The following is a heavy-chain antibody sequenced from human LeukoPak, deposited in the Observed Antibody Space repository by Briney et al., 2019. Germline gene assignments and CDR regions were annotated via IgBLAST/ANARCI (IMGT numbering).Heavy chain of an antibody. CDR2: INSDGSST. D-gene: IGHD2-8*01. CDR3: ARVKDCTNGVCFDVADY. Sequence: GGSLRLSCAASGFTFSSYWMHWVRQAPGKGLVWVSRINSDGSSTSYADSVKGRFTISRDNAKNTLYLQMNGLRAEDTAVYYCARVKDCTNGVCFDVADYWGQGTLVTVSS. J-gene: IGHJ4*02. V-gene: IGHV3-74*01. CDR1: GFTFSSYW.